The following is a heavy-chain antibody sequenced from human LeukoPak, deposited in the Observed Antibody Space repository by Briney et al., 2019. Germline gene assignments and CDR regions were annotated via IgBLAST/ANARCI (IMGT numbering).Heavy chain of an antibody. V-gene: IGHV3-23*01. CDR2: ISGSGGST. J-gene: IGHJ6*02. Sequence: GGSLRLSCAASGFTFSSYAMSWVRQAPGKGLEWVSAISGSGGSTYYADSVKGRFTISRDNSKNTLYLQMNSLRAEGTAVYYCAKGRPSGYCSGGSCYPWYYYGMDVWGQGTTVTVSS. CDR3: AKGRPSGYCSGGSCYPWYYYGMDV. CDR1: GFTFSSYA. D-gene: IGHD2-15*01.